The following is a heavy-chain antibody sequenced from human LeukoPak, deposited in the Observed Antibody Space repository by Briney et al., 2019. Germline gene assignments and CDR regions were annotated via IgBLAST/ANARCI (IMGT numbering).Heavy chain of an antibody. CDR1: GYTFTSNC. J-gene: IGHJ4*02. Sequence: GASVKVSCKAFGYTFTSNCMHWVRQAPGQGPEWMGVISPSGGSTTYAQKLQGRVTLTRDMSTSTDYLELSSLRSEDTAVYYCARDNSVRDDAWGSNPGGQETLVTVSS. CDR3: ARDNSVRDDAWGSNP. D-gene: IGHD3-16*01. CDR2: ISPSGGST. V-gene: IGHV1-46*01.